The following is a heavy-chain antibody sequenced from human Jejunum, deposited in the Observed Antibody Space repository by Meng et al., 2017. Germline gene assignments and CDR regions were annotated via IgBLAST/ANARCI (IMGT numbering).Heavy chain of an antibody. CDR3: ARAGDYDILTHDY. V-gene: IGHV6-1*01. D-gene: IGHD3-9*01. Sequence: SQTLSLTCVISGDSVATNSAAWNWIRQSPSRGLEWLGRTYHRSKWYSDYGLSVEGRITINADTSRNQFSLKVSSVTAADTAVYYCARAGDYDILTHDYWGQGTLVTVSS. CDR1: GDSVATNSAA. CDR2: TYHRSKWYS. J-gene: IGHJ4*02.